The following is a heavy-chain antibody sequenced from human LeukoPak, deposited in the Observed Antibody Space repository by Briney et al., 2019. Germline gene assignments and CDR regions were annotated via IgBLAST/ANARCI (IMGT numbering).Heavy chain of an antibody. Sequence: GASVKVSCKASGYTFTSYGVSWVRQAPGQGLEWVGWISAYNGNTNYAQKLQGRVTMTTDTSTSTAYVELRSLRSDDTAVYYCARDDYGAPMDVWGKGTAVTVSS. D-gene: IGHD4-17*01. CDR1: GYTFTSYG. J-gene: IGHJ6*04. CDR2: ISAYNGNT. CDR3: ARDDYGAPMDV. V-gene: IGHV1-18*01.